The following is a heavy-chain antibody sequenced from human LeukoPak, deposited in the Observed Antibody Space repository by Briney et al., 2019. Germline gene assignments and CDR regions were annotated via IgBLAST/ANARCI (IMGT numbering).Heavy chain of an antibody. D-gene: IGHD2-15*01. V-gene: IGHV3-7*01. CDR1: GFTFSSYW. Sequence: PGGSLRLSCAASGFTFSSYWMSWVRQAPGKGLEWVANIKQDGSEKYYVDSVKGRFTISRDNAKNSLYLQMNSLRAEDTAVYYCARQDIVVVVAPTYYYYGMDVWGQGTTVTVSS. CDR2: IKQDGSEK. CDR3: ARQDIVVVVAPTYYYYGMDV. J-gene: IGHJ6*02.